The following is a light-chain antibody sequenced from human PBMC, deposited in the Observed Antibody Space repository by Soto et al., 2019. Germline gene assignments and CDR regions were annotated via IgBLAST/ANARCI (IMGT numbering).Light chain of an antibody. V-gene: IGLV2-14*01. CDR3: SSYTSSSTLGV. CDR1: SSDVGGYNY. J-gene: IGLJ2*01. Sequence: QSVLTQPASVSGSPGQSITISCTGTSSDVGGYNYVSWYQQHPGRAPKLMIYDVSNRPSGVSNRFSGSKSGNTASLTISGLQVEDEADYYCSSYTSSSTLGVFGRGTKLTVL. CDR2: DVS.